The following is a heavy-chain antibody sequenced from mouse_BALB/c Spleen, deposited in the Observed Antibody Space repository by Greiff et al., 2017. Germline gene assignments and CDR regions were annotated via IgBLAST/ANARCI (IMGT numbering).Heavy chain of an antibody. CDR1: GFTFSDYY. J-gene: IGHJ3*01. D-gene: IGHD2-3*01. V-gene: IGHV5-4*02. CDR3: ARAGDGYSLWFAY. CDR2: ISDGGSYT. Sequence: EVKLVESGGGLVKPGGSLKLSCAASGFTFSDYYMYWVRQTPEKRLEWVATISDGGSYTYYPDSVKGRFTISRDNAKNNLYLQMSSLKSEDTAMYYCARAGDGYSLWFAYWGQGTLVTVSA.